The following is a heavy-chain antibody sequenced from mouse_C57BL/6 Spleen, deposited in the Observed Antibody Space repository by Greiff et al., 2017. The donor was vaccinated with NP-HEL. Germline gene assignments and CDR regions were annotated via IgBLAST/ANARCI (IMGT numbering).Heavy chain of an antibody. Sequence: QVQLQQSGAELVRPGTSVKMSCKASGYTFTNYWIGWAKQRPGHGLEWIGDIYPGGGYTNYNEKFKGKATLTADKSSSTAYMQFSSLTSEDSAIYYCARVDYGNLYYAMDYWGQGTSVTVSS. D-gene: IGHD2-1*01. CDR3: ARVDYGNLYYAMDY. J-gene: IGHJ4*01. CDR2: IYPGGGYT. CDR1: GYTFTNYW. V-gene: IGHV1-63*01.